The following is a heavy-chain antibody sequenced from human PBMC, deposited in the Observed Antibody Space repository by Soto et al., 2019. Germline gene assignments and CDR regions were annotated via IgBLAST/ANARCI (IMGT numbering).Heavy chain of an antibody. Sequence: QVQLVQSGAEVKKPGASVKVSCKASGYTFTGYYMHWVRQAPGQGLEWMGWINPNSGGTNYAQKFQGWVTMTRDTSISTADVELSRLRADDTAVYYCAGSIAVAEDYYGMDVWGQGTTVTVSS. CDR1: GYTFTGYY. D-gene: IGHD6-19*01. CDR3: AGSIAVAEDYYGMDV. CDR2: INPNSGGT. V-gene: IGHV1-2*04. J-gene: IGHJ6*02.